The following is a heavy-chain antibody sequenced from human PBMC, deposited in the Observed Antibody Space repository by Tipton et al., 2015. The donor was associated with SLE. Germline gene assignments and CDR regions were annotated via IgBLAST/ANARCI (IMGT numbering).Heavy chain of an antibody. CDR3: ARDRGGAFDI. V-gene: IGHV3-30*19. CDR2: IWYDGSNK. J-gene: IGHJ3*02. CDR1: GFTFRSYG. D-gene: IGHD3-10*01. Sequence: SLRLSCAASGFTFRSYGIHWVRQAPGKGLEWVAVIWYDGSNKYYADSVKGRFTISRDNSKNTLYLQMNSLRAEDTAVYYCARDRGGAFDIWGQGTMVTVSS.